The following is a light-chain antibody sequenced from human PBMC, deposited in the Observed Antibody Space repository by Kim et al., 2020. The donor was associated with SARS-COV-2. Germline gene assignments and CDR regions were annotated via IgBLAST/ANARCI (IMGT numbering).Light chain of an antibody. Sequence: SASVGDRVTITCRASQSIGTWLAWYQQKSGKAPKVLIYDASTLESGVPSRFSGSGSGTEFTLTISSLQPDDFATYYCQQYTNSWTFGQGTKVDIK. J-gene: IGKJ1*01. V-gene: IGKV1-5*01. CDR2: DAS. CDR1: QSIGTW. CDR3: QQYTNSWT.